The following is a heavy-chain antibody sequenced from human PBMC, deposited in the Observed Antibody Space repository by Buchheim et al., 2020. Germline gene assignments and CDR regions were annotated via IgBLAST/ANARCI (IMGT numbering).Heavy chain of an antibody. V-gene: IGHV1-46*01. Sequence: QVQLVQSGAEVKKPGASVKVSCKASGYTFTSYYMHWVRQAPGQGLEWMGIINPSGGSTSYAQKFQGRVTMTRDTSTSTVYMELSSLRSEDTAVYYCASPYLGVDCSGGSCYSRWHYYYGMDVWGQGTT. J-gene: IGHJ6*02. CDR2: INPSGGST. CDR1: GYTFTSYY. D-gene: IGHD2-15*01. CDR3: ASPYLGVDCSGGSCYSRWHYYYGMDV.